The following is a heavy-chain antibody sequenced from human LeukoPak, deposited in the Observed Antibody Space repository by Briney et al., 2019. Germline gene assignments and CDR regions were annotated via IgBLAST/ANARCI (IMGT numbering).Heavy chain of an antibody. CDR1: GFTFSSYG. CDR3: AKDQWFGDS. J-gene: IGHJ4*02. V-gene: IGHV3-30*02. D-gene: IGHD3-10*01. Sequence: GGSLRLSCAASGFTFSSYGMHWVRQAPCKGLEWVAFIRYDGSNKYYADSVKGRFTISRDNSKNTLYLQINSLRAEDTAVYYCAKDQWFGDSWGQGTLVTVSS. CDR2: IRYDGSNK.